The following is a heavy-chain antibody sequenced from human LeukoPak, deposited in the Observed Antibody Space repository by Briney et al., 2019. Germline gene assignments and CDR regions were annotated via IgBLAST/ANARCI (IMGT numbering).Heavy chain of an antibody. CDR1: GFTFSSYT. J-gene: IGHJ4*02. CDR3: ARGTSLGY. V-gene: IGHV3-21*01. D-gene: IGHD2-2*01. CDR2: ISGSSYYI. Sequence: PGGSLRLSCVASGFTFSSYTMNWVRQTPGKGLEWVSSISGSSYYIYYAGSVRGRFTISRDNAENSGYLQMNSLRAEDTAVYYCARGTSLGYWGQGTLVTVSS.